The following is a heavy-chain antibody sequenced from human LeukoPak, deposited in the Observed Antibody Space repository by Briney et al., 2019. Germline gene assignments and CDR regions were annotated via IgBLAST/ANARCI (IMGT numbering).Heavy chain of an antibody. Sequence: GGSLRLSCAASGLTFSSYGMHWVRQAPGKGLEWVSFIRYDGSKKCYADSVRGRFTISRDNSNYTLYLQMSSLRAEDTALYYCAKGGRAYYDFWSGLDAFDIWGQGTMVTVSS. CDR1: GLTFSSYG. CDR2: IRYDGSKK. V-gene: IGHV3-30*02. CDR3: AKGGRAYYDFWSGLDAFDI. D-gene: IGHD3-3*01. J-gene: IGHJ3*02.